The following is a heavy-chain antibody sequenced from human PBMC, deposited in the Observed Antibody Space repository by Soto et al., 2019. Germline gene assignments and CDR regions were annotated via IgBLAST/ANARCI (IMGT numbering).Heavy chain of an antibody. CDR3: AREGVQHGSGPYYYYGMDV. V-gene: IGHV3-21*01. CDR2: ISSSSSYI. D-gene: IGHD3-10*01. Sequence: EVQVVESGGGLVKPGGSLRLSCAASGFTFSSYSMNWVRQAPGKGLVWVSSISSSSSYIYYADSVKGRFTISRDNAMNSLYLQMNSLRAEDTAVYYCAREGVQHGSGPYYYYGMDVWGQGTTVTVSS. J-gene: IGHJ6*02. CDR1: GFTFSSYS.